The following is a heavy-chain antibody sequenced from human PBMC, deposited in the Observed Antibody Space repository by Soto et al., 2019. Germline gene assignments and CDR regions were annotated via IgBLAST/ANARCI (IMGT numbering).Heavy chain of an antibody. CDR2: IKQDGSEK. J-gene: IGHJ5*02. V-gene: IGHV3-7*01. D-gene: IGHD4-17*01. Sequence: EVQLVESGGGLVQPGGSLRLSCAASGFTFSSYWMSWVRQAPGKGLEWVANIKQDGSEKYYVDSVKGRFTISRDNAKNSLYLQMNSLRAEDTAVYYCARDGDYGDYGWFDPWGQGTLVTVSS. CDR1: GFTFSSYW. CDR3: ARDGDYGDYGWFDP.